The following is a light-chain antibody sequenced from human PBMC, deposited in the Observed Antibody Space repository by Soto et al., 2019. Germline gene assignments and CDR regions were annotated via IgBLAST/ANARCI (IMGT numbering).Light chain of an antibody. CDR2: AAS. J-gene: IGKJ2*01. V-gene: IGKV1-39*01. CDR1: QSISND. Sequence: DIQMTQSPSSLSASVGDRVTITCRASQSISNDLYWYQQKPGKAPKLLIYAASNLQGGVPSRFSGSGSGTDFTLTSSSMQPEDFATYYCQQSYSTPPYTFGQGTRLDIK. CDR3: QQSYSTPPYT.